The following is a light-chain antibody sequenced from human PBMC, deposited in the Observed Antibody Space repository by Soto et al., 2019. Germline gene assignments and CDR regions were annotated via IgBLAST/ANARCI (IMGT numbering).Light chain of an antibody. CDR2: DAS. CDR3: QQRSNWPTYT. V-gene: IGKV3-11*01. CDR1: PSVSSS. Sequence: EIVLTQSPATLSLSPGERATLSCRASPSVSSSLAWYQQKPGQAPRLLIYDASNRATGIPARFSGSGSGTDFTHTISSLEPEDFAVYYCQQRSNWPTYTFGQGTKLEIK. J-gene: IGKJ2*01.